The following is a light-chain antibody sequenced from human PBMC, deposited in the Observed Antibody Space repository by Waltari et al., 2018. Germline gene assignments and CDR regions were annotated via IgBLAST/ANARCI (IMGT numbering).Light chain of an antibody. V-gene: IGLV2-14*01. Sequence: QSALTQPASVSGSPGQSITIPCTGTTSDIGSHNYVSWYQQQSGKAPKLLIYEVSHRPSCISGRFSGSKSDNSAFLTISRLQAEEESDYYCSSYATSRTLFGTGTQVTVL. J-gene: IGLJ1*01. CDR3: SSYATSRTL. CDR1: TSDIGSHNY. CDR2: EVS.